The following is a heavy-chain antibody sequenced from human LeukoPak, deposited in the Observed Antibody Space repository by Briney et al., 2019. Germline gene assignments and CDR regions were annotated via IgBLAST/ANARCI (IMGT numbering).Heavy chain of an antibody. CDR1: DFTLSNAW. V-gene: IGHV3-15*07. CDR2: IKSKVDGGTK. D-gene: IGHD2-21*01. Sequence: GGSLRLSCAASDFTLSNAWMHWVRQAPGKGLEWVGRIKSKVDGGTKDYAAPVKGRFTISRDDSKNTLYLQMNSLESDDTAVYYCMGGCDWSHDYCGMDVWGQGTTVTVSS. CDR3: MGGCDWSHDYCGMDV. J-gene: IGHJ6*02.